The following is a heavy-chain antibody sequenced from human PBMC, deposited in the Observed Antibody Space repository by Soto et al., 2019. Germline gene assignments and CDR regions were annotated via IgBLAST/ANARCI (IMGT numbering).Heavy chain of an antibody. CDR1: GGTFSNYA. CDR3: ARAVAVAADFDY. V-gene: IGHV1-3*01. D-gene: IGHD6-19*01. J-gene: IGHJ4*02. CDR2: IIASNGKT. Sequence: GASVKVSCKASGGTFSNYAIAWVRQAPGQGLEWMGWIIASNGKTNYAQKFQGRVTITRDTSASTAYMELSSLRSEDTAVYYCARAVAVAADFDYWGQGTLVTVSS.